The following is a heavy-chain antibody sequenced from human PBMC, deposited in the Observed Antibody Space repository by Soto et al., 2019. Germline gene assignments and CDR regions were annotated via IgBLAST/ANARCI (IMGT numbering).Heavy chain of an antibody. J-gene: IGHJ5*02. Sequence: QVQLVQSGAEVKKPGASVKVSCKASGYTFTSYGISWVRQAPGQGLEWMGWISAYNGNTNYAQKLQGRVTMTTDTATSTAYMELRSLRSDDTAVYYCARVLASIAAANNRGFDPWGQGTLVTVSS. CDR1: GYTFTSYG. CDR3: ARVLASIAAANNRGFDP. D-gene: IGHD6-13*01. CDR2: ISAYNGNT. V-gene: IGHV1-18*01.